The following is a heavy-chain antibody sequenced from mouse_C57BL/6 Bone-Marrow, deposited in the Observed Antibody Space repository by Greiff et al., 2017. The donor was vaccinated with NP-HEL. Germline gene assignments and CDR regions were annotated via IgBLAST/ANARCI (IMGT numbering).Heavy chain of an antibody. J-gene: IGHJ2*01. V-gene: IGHV5-12*01. Sequence: EVQGVESGGGLVQPGGSLKLSCAASGFTFSDYYMYWVRQTPEKRLEWVAYISNGGGSTYYPDTVKGRFTISRDNAKNTLYLQMSRLKSEDTAMYYCAGYGSYYWGQGTTLTVSS. CDR1: GFTFSDYY. CDR3: AGYGSYY. D-gene: IGHD1-1*02. CDR2: ISNGGGST.